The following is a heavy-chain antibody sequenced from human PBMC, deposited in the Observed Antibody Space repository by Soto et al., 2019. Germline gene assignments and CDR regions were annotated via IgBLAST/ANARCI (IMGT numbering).Heavy chain of an antibody. Sequence: QVQLVESGGGVVQPGRSLRLSCSAPRFIFISYGMHWVRQAPGKGLEWLAVTSYDGNNKYYGDSVKGRFTIYRDESNNTQYLQMNSLRPEDTAVYYCASTVDTTMVTWALGNWGQGTLVTVSS. CDR3: ASTVDTTMVTWALGN. V-gene: IGHV3-30*03. J-gene: IGHJ1*01. D-gene: IGHD5-18*01. CDR1: RFIFISYG. CDR2: TSYDGNNK.